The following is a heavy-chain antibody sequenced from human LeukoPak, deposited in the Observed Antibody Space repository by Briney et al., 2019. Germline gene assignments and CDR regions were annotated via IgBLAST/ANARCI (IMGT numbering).Heavy chain of an antibody. J-gene: IGHJ6*03. Sequence: SETLSLTCPVYGGSFSGYHWSWVRQPPGKGLEWIGEIHHSGSTNYNPSPKSRVTISLDTSKNQFSLKLSSVTAADTAVYYCARYSYSASGVYYYYYIDVWGKGTTVTVSS. CDR3: ARYSYSASGVYYYYYIDV. CDR1: GGSFSGYH. D-gene: IGHD3-10*01. V-gene: IGHV4-34*01. CDR2: IHHSGST.